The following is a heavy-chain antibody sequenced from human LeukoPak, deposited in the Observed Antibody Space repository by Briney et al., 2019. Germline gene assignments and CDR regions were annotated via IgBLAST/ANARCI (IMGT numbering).Heavy chain of an antibody. J-gene: IGHJ5*02. Sequence: GGSLRLSCAASGFTFSGYAMSWVRQAPRKGLEWVTAISGSGGSTYYADSVKGRFTIYRDDSKHTPYLQMNSLRAEDTAVYYCATEHRYAIAAAGRQYNWFDRWGQGTRVSVA. V-gene: IGHV3-23*01. CDR2: ISGSGGST. D-gene: IGHD6-13*01. CDR1: GFTFSGYA. CDR3: ATEHRYAIAAAGRQYNWFDR.